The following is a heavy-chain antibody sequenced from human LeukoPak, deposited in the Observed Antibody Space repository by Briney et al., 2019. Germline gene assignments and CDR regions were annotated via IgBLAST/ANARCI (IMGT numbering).Heavy chain of an antibody. D-gene: IGHD2-2*01. Sequence: GASVKVSCKASGGTFSSYAISWVRQAPGQGLEWMGGIIPIFGTANYAQKFQGRVTITADESTSTAYMELSSLRSEDTAVYYCAREPIGYCSSTSCLWAFDIWGQGTMVTVSS. CDR3: AREPIGYCSSTSCLWAFDI. CDR2: IIPIFGTA. V-gene: IGHV1-69*01. CDR1: GGTFSSYA. J-gene: IGHJ3*02.